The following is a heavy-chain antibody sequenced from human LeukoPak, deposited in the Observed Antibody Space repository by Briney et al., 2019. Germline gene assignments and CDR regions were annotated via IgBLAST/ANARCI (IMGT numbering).Heavy chain of an antibody. J-gene: IGHJ4*02. CDR2: IYPDDSDT. CDR3: ARHVYSSSWYFDY. Sequence: GESLKISCKGSGYSFTSYWIGWVRQMPGKGLEWMGIIYPDDSDTRYSPSFQGQVTISADKSISTAYLQWSSLKASDTAMYYCARHVYSSSWYFDYWGQGTLVTVSS. CDR1: GYSFTSYW. D-gene: IGHD6-13*01. V-gene: IGHV5-51*01.